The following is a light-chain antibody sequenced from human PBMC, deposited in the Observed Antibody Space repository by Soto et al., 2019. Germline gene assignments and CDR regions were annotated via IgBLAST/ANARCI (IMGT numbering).Light chain of an antibody. CDR1: QSVSSS. CDR2: GVS. Sequence: EIVMTQSPAALSVSPGEGATLSCRASQSVSSSLAWYQQKPGQAPRLLIYGVSTRATGIPARFTGSGSATEFTLTIGSLQSEDFAVYYCQQYNSWPLTFGGGTKVEIK. CDR3: QQYNSWPLT. V-gene: IGKV3-15*01. J-gene: IGKJ4*01.